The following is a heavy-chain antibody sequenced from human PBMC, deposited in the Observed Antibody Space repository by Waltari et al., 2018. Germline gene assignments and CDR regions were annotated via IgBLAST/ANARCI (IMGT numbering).Heavy chain of an antibody. Sequence: EVQLVESGGGLVQRGGSLRVSCAAYGFTFSRCWMSWVRQAPGKGLEWVANIKQDGSEKYYVDSVKGRFTISRDNAKNSLYLQMNSLRAEDTAVYYCARDSAQKGRDYWGQGTLVTVSS. J-gene: IGHJ4*02. D-gene: IGHD3-10*01. CDR2: IKQDGSEK. CDR3: ARDSAQKGRDY. CDR1: GFTFSRCW. V-gene: IGHV3-7*01.